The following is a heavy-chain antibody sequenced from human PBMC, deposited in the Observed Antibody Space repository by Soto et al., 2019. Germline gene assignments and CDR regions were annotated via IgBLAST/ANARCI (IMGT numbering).Heavy chain of an antibody. J-gene: IGHJ1*01. V-gene: IGHV3-30*19. D-gene: IGHD3-16*01. CDR2: TSYDGSDK. CDR1: GFTFRSYV. CDR3: ARWGTTGGLDV. Sequence: QVQLLESGGGVVQPGTSLRVSCVGSGFTFRSYVIHWVRQAPGKGLEWVALTSYDGSDKYYGDSVRGRFTISRDNSRNTVDLQMDSLRLEDPALYYCARWGTTGGLDVWGQGTLVSVSS.